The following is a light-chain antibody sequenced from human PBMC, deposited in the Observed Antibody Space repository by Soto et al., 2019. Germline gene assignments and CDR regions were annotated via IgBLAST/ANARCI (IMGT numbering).Light chain of an antibody. Sequence: IPLTQSPSTLSAYVGDRVTITCRASQSIDNWLAWYQQKPGKAPKLLIYDASRLESGVPSRFSGSGSGADFTLTISSLQPEDFATYYCQHIDTFRLTFGGGTKVDIK. J-gene: IGKJ4*01. CDR3: QHIDTFRLT. CDR2: DAS. CDR1: QSIDNW. V-gene: IGKV1-5*01.